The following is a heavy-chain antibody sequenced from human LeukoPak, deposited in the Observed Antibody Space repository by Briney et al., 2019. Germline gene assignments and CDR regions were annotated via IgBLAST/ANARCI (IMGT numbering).Heavy chain of an antibody. D-gene: IGHD4-17*01. V-gene: IGHV1-18*04. CDR1: GYTFTSYG. CDR2: ISAYNGNT. J-gene: IGHJ4*02. Sequence: ASVKVSCTASGYTFTSYGMSWVRQPPGQGLEWMGWISAYNGNTNYAHKLQGRITITTDTSTSAAYMELRSLGSDDTAVYYCARPDYGDYLFDFWGQGTLVTVSS. CDR3: ARPDYGDYLFDF.